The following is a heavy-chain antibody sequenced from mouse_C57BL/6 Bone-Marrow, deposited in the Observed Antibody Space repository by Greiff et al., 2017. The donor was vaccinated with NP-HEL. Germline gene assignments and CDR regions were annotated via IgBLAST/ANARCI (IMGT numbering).Heavy chain of an antibody. Sequence: QVHVKPPGAELVKPGASVKLSCKASGYTFTSYWMQWVKQRPGQGLEWIGEIDPSDSYTNYNQKFKGKATLTVDTASSTAYRQLSSLTSEDSAVYYCARGGYGSRGDYWGQGTTLTVSS. J-gene: IGHJ2*01. CDR3: ARGGYGSRGDY. CDR2: IDPSDSYT. V-gene: IGHV1-50*01. D-gene: IGHD1-1*01. CDR1: GYTFTSYW.